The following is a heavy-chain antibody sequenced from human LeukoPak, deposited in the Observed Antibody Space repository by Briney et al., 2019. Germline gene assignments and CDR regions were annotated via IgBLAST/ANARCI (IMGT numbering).Heavy chain of an antibody. J-gene: IGHJ4*02. CDR3: AQDTADAALVRYFDY. V-gene: IGHV3-30*02. CDR2: IRYDGSIK. CDR1: GFTFGSYG. D-gene: IGHD5-18*01. Sequence: PGGSLRLSCAASGFTFGSYGMHWVRQAPGKGLEWVAFIRYDGSIKYYVDSVKGRFTISRDNSKNTLYLQMNSLRDEDTALYYCAQDTADAALVRYFDYWGQGTLVTVSS.